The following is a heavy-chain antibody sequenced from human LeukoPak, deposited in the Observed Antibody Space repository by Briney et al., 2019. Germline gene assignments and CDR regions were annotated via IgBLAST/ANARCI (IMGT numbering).Heavy chain of an antibody. CDR2: IIPIFGTA. CDR1: GGTFSSYA. D-gene: IGHD3-22*01. J-gene: IGHJ5*02. V-gene: IGHV1-69*01. Sequence: SVKVSCKASGGTFSSYAISWVRQAPGQGLEWMGGIIPIFGTANYAQKFQGRVTITAYESTSTAYMELSSLRSEDTAVYYCARARYYYDSSGYSRFDPWGQGTLVTVSS. CDR3: ARARYYYDSSGYSRFDP.